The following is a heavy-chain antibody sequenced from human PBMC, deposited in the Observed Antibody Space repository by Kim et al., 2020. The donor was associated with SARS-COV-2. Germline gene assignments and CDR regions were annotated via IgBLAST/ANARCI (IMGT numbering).Heavy chain of an antibody. CDR1: GFTFSSYW. Sequence: GGSLRLSCAASGFTFSSYWMHWVRQAPGKGLVWVSRINSDGSSTSYADSVKGRFTISRDNAKNTLYLQMNSLRAEDTAVYYCARYEGLWFGIDYWGQGTLVTVSS. CDR3: ARYEGLWFGIDY. CDR2: INSDGSST. D-gene: IGHD3-10*01. J-gene: IGHJ4*02. V-gene: IGHV3-74*01.